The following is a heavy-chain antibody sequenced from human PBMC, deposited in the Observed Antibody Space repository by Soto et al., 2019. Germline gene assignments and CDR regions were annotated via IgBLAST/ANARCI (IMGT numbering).Heavy chain of an antibody. CDR1: GFTFSNYW. J-gene: IGHJ6*02. CDR2: VNNDGTDT. Sequence: EVQLVESGGGLVQPGGSLRLSCAASGFTFSNYWMYWVRQAPGKGLVWVSRVNNDGTDTTHAASVKGRFTISRDNAGNTLYLQRNSLRAEDTAVYYCARGGLQHALDVWGQGSTVSVSS. V-gene: IGHV3-74*03. CDR3: ARGGLQHALDV. D-gene: IGHD6-13*01.